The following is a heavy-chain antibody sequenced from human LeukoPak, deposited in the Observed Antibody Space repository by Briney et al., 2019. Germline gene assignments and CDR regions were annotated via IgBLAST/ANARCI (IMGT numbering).Heavy chain of an antibody. CDR2: INHTGST. D-gene: IGHD4-17*01. CDR3: ARVGYPTQRRVLSTVTIPTAGAFDI. V-gene: IGHV4-34*01. CDR1: GGSFSSYY. Sequence: SETLSLTCAVYGGSFSSYYWSWIRQPPGKGLEWIGEINHTGSTKYNPSLKSRVSISVDTSKNQFSLRLTSVTAADTAVYHCARVGYPTQRRVLSTVTIPTAGAFDIWGQRTLVTISS. J-gene: IGHJ3*02.